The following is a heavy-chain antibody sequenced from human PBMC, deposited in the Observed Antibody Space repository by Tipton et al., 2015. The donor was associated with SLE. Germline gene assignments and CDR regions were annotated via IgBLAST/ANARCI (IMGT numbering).Heavy chain of an antibody. CDR2: IYYSGST. J-gene: IGHJ6*02. D-gene: IGHD6-13*01. V-gene: IGHV4-59*08. CDR3: ARQGQQLVRPYYYGMDV. CDR1: GGSISSYY. Sequence: LRLSCTVSGGSISSYYWSWIRQPPEKGLEWIGYIYYSGSTNYNPSLKSRVTISVDTSKNQFSLKLSSVTAADTAVYYCARQGQQLVRPYYYGMDVWGQGTTVTVSS.